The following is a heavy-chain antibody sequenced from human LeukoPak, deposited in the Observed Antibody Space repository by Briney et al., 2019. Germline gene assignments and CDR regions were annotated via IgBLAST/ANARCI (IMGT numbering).Heavy chain of an antibody. CDR3: ARSNQADDY. CDR2: INPGGSSI. CDR1: GFTFSSYW. V-gene: IGHV3-74*01. J-gene: IGHJ4*01. D-gene: IGHD1-14*01. Sequence: GGSLRLSCAASGFTFSSYWMHWLRQVPGKGLVWVARINPGGSSITYADSVKGRFTISRDNAKNTLYLQMDSLRAEDTGVYYCARSNQADDYWGQGTLVTVPS.